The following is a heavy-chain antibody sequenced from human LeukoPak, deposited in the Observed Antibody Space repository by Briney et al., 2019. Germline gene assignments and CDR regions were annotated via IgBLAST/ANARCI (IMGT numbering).Heavy chain of an antibody. D-gene: IGHD3-22*01. J-gene: IGHJ4*02. CDR3: AKRGVVIRVILVGFHREAYYFDS. CDR1: GFTFSSYA. Sequence: GGSLRLSCAASGFTFSSYAMSWVRQAPGKGLEWVSAISGSGGSTNYADSVKGRFTISRDNPKNTLYLQMNSLRAEDTAVYFCAKRGVVIRVILVGFHREAYYFDSWGQGALVTVSS. CDR2: ISGSGGST. V-gene: IGHV3-23*01.